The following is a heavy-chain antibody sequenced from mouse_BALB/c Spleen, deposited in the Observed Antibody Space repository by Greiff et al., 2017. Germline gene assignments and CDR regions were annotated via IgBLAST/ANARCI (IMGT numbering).Heavy chain of an antibody. J-gene: IGHJ2*01. V-gene: IGHV3-2*02. CDR2: ISYSGST. D-gene: IGHD2-3*01. CDR1: GYSITSDYA. Sequence: EVQLQESGPGLVKPSQSLSLTCTVTGYSITSDYAWNWIRQFPGNKLEWMGYISYSGSTSYNPSLKSRISITRDTSKNQFFLQLNSVTTEDTATYYCARSNGYYGYWGQGTTLTVSS. CDR3: ARSNGYYGY.